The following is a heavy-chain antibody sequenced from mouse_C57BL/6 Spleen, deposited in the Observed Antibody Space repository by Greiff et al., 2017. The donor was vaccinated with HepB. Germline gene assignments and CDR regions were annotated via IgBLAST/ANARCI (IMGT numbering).Heavy chain of an antibody. V-gene: IGHV1-64*01. D-gene: IGHD2-4*01. CDR1: GYTFTSYW. Sequence: QVHVKQPGAELVKPGASVKLSCKASGYTFTSYWMHWVKQRPGQGLEWIGMIHPNSGSTNYNEQFKSKATLTVDKSSSTAYMQLSSLTSEDSAVYYCANYDYDGDVWFAYWGQGTLVTVSA. CDR2: IHPNSGST. J-gene: IGHJ3*01. CDR3: ANYDYDGDVWFAY.